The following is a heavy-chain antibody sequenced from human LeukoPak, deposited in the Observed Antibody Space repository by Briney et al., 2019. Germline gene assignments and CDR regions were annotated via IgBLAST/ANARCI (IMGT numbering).Heavy chain of an antibody. J-gene: IGHJ3*02. Sequence: PGGSLRLSCSASGFTFSSYAMHWVRQAPGKGLEYVSVINNSGGTTYYADSVKGRFTSSRDNSKNTLYLQMSSLRAEDTAVYYCATDPSDYETDAFDIWGQGTMVTVSS. D-gene: IGHD5-12*01. CDR3: ATDPSDYETDAFDI. CDR2: INNSGGTT. CDR1: GFTFSSYA. V-gene: IGHV3-64D*06.